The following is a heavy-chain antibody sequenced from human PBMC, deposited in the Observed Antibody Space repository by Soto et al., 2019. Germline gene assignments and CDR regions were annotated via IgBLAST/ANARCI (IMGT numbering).Heavy chain of an antibody. V-gene: IGHV1-24*01. Sequence: ASVKVSCKVSGYTLTELSMHWVRQAPGKGLEWMGGFDPEDGETIYAQKFQGRVTMTEDTSTDTAYMELSSLRSEDTAVYYCATATIAARAFDIWGQGTMVTVSS. CDR1: GYTLTELS. D-gene: IGHD6-6*01. CDR2: FDPEDGET. J-gene: IGHJ3*02. CDR3: ATATIAARAFDI.